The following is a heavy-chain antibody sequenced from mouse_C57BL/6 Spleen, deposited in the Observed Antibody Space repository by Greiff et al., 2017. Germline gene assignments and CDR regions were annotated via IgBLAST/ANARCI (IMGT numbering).Heavy chain of an antibody. CDR2: ISSGSSTI. D-gene: IGHD2-4*01. CDR3: ARNDYGRDFDY. J-gene: IGHJ2*01. Sequence: EVQLVESGGGLVKPGGSLKLSCAASGFTFSDYGMHWVRQAPEKGLEWVAYISSGSSTIYYADTVKGRFTISRDNAKNTLFLQMTSLRSEDTAMYYCARNDYGRDFDYWGQGTTLTVSS. V-gene: IGHV5-17*01. CDR1: GFTFSDYG.